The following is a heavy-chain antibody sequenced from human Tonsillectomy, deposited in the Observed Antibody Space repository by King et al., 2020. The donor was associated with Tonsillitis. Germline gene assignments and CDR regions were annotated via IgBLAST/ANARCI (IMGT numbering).Heavy chain of an antibody. CDR2: IYSGGSST. J-gene: IGHJ4*02. D-gene: IGHD3-22*01. CDR1: GFTFSNYA. Sequence: VQLVESGGGLVQPGESLRLSCAASGFTFSNYAMSWVRQAPGKGLEWVSVIYSGGSSTYYADSVKGRFTISRDDSKNTLYLQMNSLRAEDTALYYCATDSYYYSSGYYYVYWGQGTLVTVSS. CDR3: ATDSYYYSSGYYYVY. V-gene: IGHV3-23*03.